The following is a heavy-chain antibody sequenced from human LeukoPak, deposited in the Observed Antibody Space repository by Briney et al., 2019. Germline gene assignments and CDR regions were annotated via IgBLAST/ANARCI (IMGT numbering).Heavy chain of an antibody. CDR2: VNTDGSNT. V-gene: IGHV3-74*01. CDR1: GFTFSSYW. D-gene: IGHD3-22*01. CDR3: AKVYYYDSSGYYGFDY. J-gene: IGHJ4*02. Sequence: GGSLRLSCAASGFTFSSYWMHWVRQAPGKGLVWVSRVNTDGSNTDYADSVKGRFTISRDNAKNTLYLQMNSLRAEDTAVYYCAKVYYYDSSGYYGFDYWGQGTLVTVSS.